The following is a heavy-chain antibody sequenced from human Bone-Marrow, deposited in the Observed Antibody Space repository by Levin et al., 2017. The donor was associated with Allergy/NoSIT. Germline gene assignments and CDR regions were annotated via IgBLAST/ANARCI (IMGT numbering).Heavy chain of an antibody. D-gene: IGHD6-19*01. CDR1: GFTFGTYA. CDR2: ISLTGVDT. V-gene: IGHV3-23*01. J-gene: IGHJ4*02. Sequence: GGSLRLSCVASGFTFGTYAMSWVRQAPGKGLEWVASISLTGVDTYYGDSVKGRFTLSRDNSNNTLFLQMNSVTAEDTAVYYCAKADSVAGTFNYFDYWGQGTLVTVSS. CDR3: AKADSVAGTFNYFDY.